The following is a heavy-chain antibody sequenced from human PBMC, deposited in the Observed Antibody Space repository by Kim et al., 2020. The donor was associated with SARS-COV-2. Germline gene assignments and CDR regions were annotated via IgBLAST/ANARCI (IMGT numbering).Heavy chain of an antibody. D-gene: IGHD4-17*01. CDR1: GGSISSGGYY. CDR2: IYYSGST. CDR3: ARDSGVDYGDYDYYYYGMDV. V-gene: IGHV4-31*03. J-gene: IGHJ6*02. Sequence: SETLSLTCTVSGGSISSGGYYWSWIRQHPGKGLEWIGYIYYSGSTYYNPSLKSRVTISVDTSKNQFSLKLSSVTAADTAVYYWARDSGVDYGDYDYYYYGMDVWGQGTTVTVSS.